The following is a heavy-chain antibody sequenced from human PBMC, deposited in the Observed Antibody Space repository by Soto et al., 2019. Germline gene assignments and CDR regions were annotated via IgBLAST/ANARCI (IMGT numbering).Heavy chain of an antibody. D-gene: IGHD4-17*01. CDR1: GGSFSGYY. CDR3: ARGFMTTVTSWFDP. V-gene: IGHV4-34*01. J-gene: IGHJ5*02. CDR2: INHSGST. Sequence: SETLSLTCAVYGGSFSGYYWSWIRQPPGKGLEWIGEINHSGSTNYNPSLKSRVTISVDTSKNQFSLKLSSVTAADTAVYYCARGFMTTVTSWFDPWGQGTLVTVSS.